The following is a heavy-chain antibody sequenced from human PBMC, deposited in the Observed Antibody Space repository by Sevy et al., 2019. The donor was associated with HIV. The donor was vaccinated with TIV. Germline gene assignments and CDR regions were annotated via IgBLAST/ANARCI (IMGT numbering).Heavy chain of an antibody. CDR1: GFTFSSYW. CDR2: VNSDGSST. D-gene: IGHD2-15*01. V-gene: IGHV3-74*01. J-gene: IGHJ4*02. Sequence: GGSLRLSCAASGFTFSSYWMHWVRQDPGKGPVWVSGVNSDGSSTNYADSVKGRFTMSRDSAKNTLYLQMNSLRAEDTAVYFCVAANTWQDYWGQGTLVTVSS. CDR3: VAANTWQDY.